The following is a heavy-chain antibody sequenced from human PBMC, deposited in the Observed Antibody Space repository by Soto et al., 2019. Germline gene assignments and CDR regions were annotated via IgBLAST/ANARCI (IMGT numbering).Heavy chain of an antibody. CDR3: ARDCAGTCWFAY. Sequence: EVQLVESGGAKFQPGGSLRLSGAGSGFSLSAFSRNWVRQAPGKGLEWISYINPDSSVIMYADSLRGRVTISRDNAKNTLFLQINRLRVEDTAVYYCARDCAGTCWFAYWGPGIPVTVSS. CDR1: GFSLSAFS. D-gene: IGHD2-15*01. V-gene: IGHV3-48*01. J-gene: IGHJ4*02. CDR2: INPDSSVI.